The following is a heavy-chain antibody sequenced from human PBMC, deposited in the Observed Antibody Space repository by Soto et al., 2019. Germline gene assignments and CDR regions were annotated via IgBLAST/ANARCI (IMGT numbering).Heavy chain of an antibody. Sequence: GGSLRLSCAASGFTVSSNYMSWVRQAPGKGLEWVSVIYSGGSTYYADSVKGRFTLSRDNSKNTLYLQMSSLRAEDTAVYYCARAGTAMDFYYGMDVWGQGTTVTVSS. D-gene: IGHD5-18*01. CDR2: IYSGGST. CDR1: GFTVSSNY. CDR3: ARAGTAMDFYYGMDV. V-gene: IGHV3-53*01. J-gene: IGHJ6*02.